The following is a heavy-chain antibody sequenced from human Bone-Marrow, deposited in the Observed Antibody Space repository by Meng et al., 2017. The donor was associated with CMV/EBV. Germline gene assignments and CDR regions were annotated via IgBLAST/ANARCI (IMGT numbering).Heavy chain of an antibody. V-gene: IGHV3-15*01. J-gene: IGHJ2*01. Sequence: GESLKISCAASGFTFNNAWMSWVRQAPGKGLEWVGRIKSKVDGGTADYAAPVKGRFSISRDDSKNTLYLQMNSLKTEDTAVYYCTPEGVYYDSRSYDYRGYIAFWG. D-gene: IGHD3-22*01. CDR1: GFTFNNAW. CDR3: TPEGVYYDSRSYDYRGYIAF. CDR2: IKSKVDGGTA.